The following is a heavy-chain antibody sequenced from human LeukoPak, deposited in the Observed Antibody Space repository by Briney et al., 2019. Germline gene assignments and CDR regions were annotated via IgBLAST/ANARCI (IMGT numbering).Heavy chain of an antibody. V-gene: IGHV3-23*01. J-gene: IGHJ4*02. CDR3: AKDHGVAVTGMYY. CDR2: ISGTGGNT. CDR1: GFSFTSFT. Sequence: GGSLRLSCAASGFSFTSFTMNWVRQTPGKGLEWVSSISGTGGNTCYADSVKGRFTISRDNSRNTLYLQMNSLRAEDTAVYYCAKDHGVAVTGMYYWGQGTLVTVSS. D-gene: IGHD6-19*01.